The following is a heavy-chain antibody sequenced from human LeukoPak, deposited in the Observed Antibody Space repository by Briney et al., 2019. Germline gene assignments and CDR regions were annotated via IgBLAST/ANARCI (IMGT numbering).Heavy chain of an antibody. CDR3: ARENGSGRDDAFDI. CDR1: GFTFSDYW. V-gene: IGHV3-7*01. Sequence: GGSLRLSCAASGFTFSDYWMSWVRQAPGKGLEWVANMKQDENKRFYMDSVKGRFTISRDNAKNSLYLQMNSLRAEDTAVYYCARENGSGRDDAFDIWGQGTMVTVSS. J-gene: IGHJ3*02. D-gene: IGHD2-15*01. CDR2: MKQDENKR.